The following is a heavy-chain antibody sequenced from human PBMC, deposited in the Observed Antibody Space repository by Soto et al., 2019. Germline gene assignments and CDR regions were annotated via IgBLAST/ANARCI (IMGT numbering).Heavy chain of an antibody. Sequence: EVQLLASGGGLVQPGGSLRLSCEDSGFTFSSYSMTSVHKDTGKGLEWVRAISGGGGSTYCAYSVKGRFTISRDNSKSALYLQMYSMRAEDTGVYYSAILYSGRSPACWYAAFAFDIWGQGTMVTVSS. J-gene: IGHJ3*02. CDR1: GFTFSSYS. D-gene: IGHD6-13*01. CDR2: ISGGGGST. CDR3: AILYSGRSPACWYAAFAFDI. V-gene: IGHV3-23*01.